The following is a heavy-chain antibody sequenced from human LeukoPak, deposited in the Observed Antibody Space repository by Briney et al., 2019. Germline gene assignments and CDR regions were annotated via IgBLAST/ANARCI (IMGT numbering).Heavy chain of an antibody. CDR3: VRDAKLWGNHRPFYFDS. Sequence: PGGSLRLSCAASGFTFSNYEMNWVRQAPGKGLEWISYISATGDTIYYTDSVKGRFTISRDNADNSLYLQINSLRAEDTAVYYCVRDAKLWGNHRPFYFDSWGQGTLVTVSS. V-gene: IGHV3-48*03. CDR1: GFTFSNYE. CDR2: ISATGDTI. J-gene: IGHJ4*02. D-gene: IGHD3-16*02.